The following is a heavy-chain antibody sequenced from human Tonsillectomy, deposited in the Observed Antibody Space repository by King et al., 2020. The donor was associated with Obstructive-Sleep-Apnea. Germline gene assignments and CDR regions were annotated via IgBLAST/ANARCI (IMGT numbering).Heavy chain of an antibody. CDR3: SRGAVADPKTFDY. Sequence: VQLVESGGGLVQPGGSLRLSCAASGFTFSSYSMNWVRQAPGKGLEWVSSIISSSSYIYYADSVKGRFTISRDNAKNSLYLQMNNLRAEDTAVYDWSRGAVADPKTFDYWGQGTLVTVSS. V-gene: IGHV3-21*01. CDR2: IISSSSYI. CDR1: GFTFSSYS. J-gene: IGHJ4*02. D-gene: IGHD6-19*01.